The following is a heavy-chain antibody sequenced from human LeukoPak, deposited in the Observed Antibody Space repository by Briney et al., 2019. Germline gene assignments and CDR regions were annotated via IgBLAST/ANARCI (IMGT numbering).Heavy chain of an antibody. CDR3: AKDREWELLRGGFDY. V-gene: IGHV3-9*01. Sequence: GGSLRLSCAASGFTFDDYAMHWVRQAPGKGLEWVSGISWNSGSIGYADSVKGRFTISRDNAKNSLYLQMNSLRAEDTALYYCAKDREWELLRGGFDYWAREPWSPSPQ. J-gene: IGHJ4*02. D-gene: IGHD1-26*01. CDR1: GFTFDDYA. CDR2: ISWNSGSI.